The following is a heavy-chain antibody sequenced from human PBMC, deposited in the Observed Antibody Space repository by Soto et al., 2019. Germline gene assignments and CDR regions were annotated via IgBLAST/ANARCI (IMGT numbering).Heavy chain of an antibody. Sequence: SETLSLTCTVSGGSISSGDYYWSWIRQPPGKGLEWIGYIYYSGSTYYNPSLKSRVTISVDTSKNQFSLKLSSVTAADTAVYYCARDRDTGAHDYYYGMDVWGQGTTVTVSS. CDR2: IYYSGST. D-gene: IGHD2-8*02. J-gene: IGHJ6*02. CDR3: ARDRDTGAHDYYYGMDV. CDR1: GGSISSGDYY. V-gene: IGHV4-30-4*01.